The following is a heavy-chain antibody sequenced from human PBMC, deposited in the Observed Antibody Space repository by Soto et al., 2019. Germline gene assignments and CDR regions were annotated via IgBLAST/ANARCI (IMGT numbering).Heavy chain of an antibody. J-gene: IGHJ4*02. D-gene: IGHD2-15*01. CDR3: VKSKSVVVVTTTGYYFDF. CDR1: GFTFDDYA. V-gene: IGHV3-9*01. Sequence: DVHLVESGGGLVQPGRSLRLSCAASGFTFDDYAMHWVRQAPGKGLEWVSGLSWNSATIGYADSVKGRFTISRDNAKNSLYLQMTSLRAEDTALYYCVKSKSVVVVTTTGYYFDFWGQGTLVTVSS. CDR2: LSWNSATI.